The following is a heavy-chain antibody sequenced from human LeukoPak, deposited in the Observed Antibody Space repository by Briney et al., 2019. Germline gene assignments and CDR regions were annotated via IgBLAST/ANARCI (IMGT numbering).Heavy chain of an antibody. CDR2: ISYDGSNE. CDR3: ARDRGYCSGVSCYIFDY. D-gene: IGHD2-15*01. CDR1: GFSFSTYA. Sequence: GGSLRLSCAASGFSFSTYAMHWVRQAPGKGLELVAVISYDGSNEYYVDSVKGRLTISRDNSKNTLYLQMNSLRAEDTAIYYCARDRGYCSGVSCYIFDYWGQGTLVTVSS. V-gene: IGHV3-30*04. J-gene: IGHJ4*02.